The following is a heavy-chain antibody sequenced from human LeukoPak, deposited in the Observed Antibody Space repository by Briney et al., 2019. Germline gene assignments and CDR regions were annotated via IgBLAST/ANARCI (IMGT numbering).Heavy chain of an antibody. CDR1: GCSISSSSLY. Sequence: PSETLSLTCTVSGCSISSSSLYWVWIRQPPGKELEWIGTIFYSGSTYYNPSLRRRATMSVDTSKNQFSLRLSSVTAADTAVYYCARQGYISGQGFRNNWFDPWGQGSLVTVSS. CDR2: IFYSGST. J-gene: IGHJ5*02. CDR3: ARQGYISGQGFRNNWFDP. D-gene: IGHD6-19*01. V-gene: IGHV4-39*01.